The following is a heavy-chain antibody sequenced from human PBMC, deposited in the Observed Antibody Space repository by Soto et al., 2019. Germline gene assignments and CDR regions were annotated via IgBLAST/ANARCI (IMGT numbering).Heavy chain of an antibody. V-gene: IGHV3-48*02. D-gene: IGHD3-9*01. CDR3: ARVRVRHYDILTGYSYSFDY. CDR2: ISSSSSTI. J-gene: IGHJ4*02. CDR1: GFTFSNAW. Sequence: EVQLVESGGGLVKRGGSLRLSCAASGFTFSNAWMSWVRQAPGKGLEWVSYISSSSSTIYYADSVKGRFTISRDNAKNSLYLQMNSLRDEDTAVYYCARVRVRHYDILTGYSYSFDYWGQGPLVTVSS.